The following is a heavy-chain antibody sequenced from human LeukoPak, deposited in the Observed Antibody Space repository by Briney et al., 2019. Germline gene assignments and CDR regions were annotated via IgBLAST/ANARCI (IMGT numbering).Heavy chain of an antibody. CDR2: ISSSSSTI. J-gene: IGHJ6*02. D-gene: IGHD6-19*01. V-gene: IGHV3-48*01. CDR1: GFTFSSYS. Sequence: GGSLRLSCAASGFTFSSYSMNWVRQAPGKGLEWVSYISSSSSTIYYADSVKGRFTISRDNAKNSLYLQMNSLRAEDTAVYYCAKDLYSSGWYRVNYYYYGMDVWGQGTTVTVSS. CDR3: AKDLYSSGWYRVNYYYYGMDV.